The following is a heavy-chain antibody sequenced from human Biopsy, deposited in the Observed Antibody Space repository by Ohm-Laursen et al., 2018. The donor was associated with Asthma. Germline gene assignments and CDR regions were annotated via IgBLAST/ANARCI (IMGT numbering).Heavy chain of an antibody. J-gene: IGHJ4*02. Sequence: PSDTLSLTCSVSGGAIRTSGYYWGWIRQPPGKGLEWIGSMYYSGSPYYNPSLESRVTISVDTSKNQFSLKLSSVTAADTAVYFCARHQEAASYHYDGSIAYWGQGIPVTVSS. V-gene: IGHV4-39*01. CDR3: ARHQEAASYHYDGSIAY. CDR2: MYYSGSP. CDR1: GGAIRTSGYY. D-gene: IGHD3-22*01.